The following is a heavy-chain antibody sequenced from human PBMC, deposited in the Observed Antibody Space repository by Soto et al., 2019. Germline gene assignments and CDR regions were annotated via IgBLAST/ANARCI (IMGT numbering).Heavy chain of an antibody. J-gene: IGHJ4*02. D-gene: IGHD1-26*01. Sequence: SETMCLICTVSGGNVSSGNYYWSWIRQPPGKGLEWIGYIFHTGTTNYNPSLKSRVTISLDTSMNQFSLKLSSVTPADTGVYYCTRAPVSGSYCFDFWGQGTPVTVSS. V-gene: IGHV4-61*01. CDR2: IFHTGTT. CDR1: GGNVSSGNYY. CDR3: TRAPVSGSYCFDF.